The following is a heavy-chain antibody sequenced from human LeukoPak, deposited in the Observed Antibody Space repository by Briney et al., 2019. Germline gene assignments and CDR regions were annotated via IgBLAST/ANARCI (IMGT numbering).Heavy chain of an antibody. CDR3: ARVGYSYGGPYYFDY. V-gene: IGHV4-59*01. CDR2: IYYSGST. J-gene: IGHJ4*02. CDR1: GGSISSYY. D-gene: IGHD5-18*01. Sequence: SETLSLTCTVSGGSISSYYWSWIRQPPGKGLEWIGYIYYSGSTNYNPSLKSRVTISVDTSKNQFSLKLSSVTAADTAVYYCARVGYSYGGPYYFDYWGQGTLVTVSS.